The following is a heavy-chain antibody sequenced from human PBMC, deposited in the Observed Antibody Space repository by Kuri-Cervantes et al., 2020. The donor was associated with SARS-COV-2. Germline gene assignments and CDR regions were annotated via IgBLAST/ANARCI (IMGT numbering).Heavy chain of an antibody. Sequence: SETLSLTCTVSGGSISSSCYYWGWIRQPPGKGLEWIGSIYYSGSTYYNPSLKSRVTISVDTSKNQFSLNLISVSAADTAVYYCARGLYYYDSSGPWGQGTLVTVSS. CDR1: GGSISSSCYY. V-gene: IGHV4-39*07. D-gene: IGHD3-22*01. CDR2: IYYSGST. J-gene: IGHJ5*02. CDR3: ARGLYYYDSSGP.